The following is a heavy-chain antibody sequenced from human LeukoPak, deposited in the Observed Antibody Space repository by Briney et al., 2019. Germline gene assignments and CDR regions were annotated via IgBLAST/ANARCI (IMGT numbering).Heavy chain of an antibody. CDR1: GLTFSNSW. Sequence: PGGSLRLSCAASGLTFSNSWMTWLRQAPGKGLEWVAHIKEDGTDKYYMDSVTGRFTISRDNTRNSLYLQMNSLRDEDTAVYYCPRDRARVDSSSDYWGQGTLVTVSS. D-gene: IGHD3-22*01. CDR3: PRDRARVDSSSDY. V-gene: IGHV3-7*01. J-gene: IGHJ4*02. CDR2: IKEDGTDK.